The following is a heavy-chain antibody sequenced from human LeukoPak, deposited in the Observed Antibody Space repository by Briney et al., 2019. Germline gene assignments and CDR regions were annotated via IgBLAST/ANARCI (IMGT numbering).Heavy chain of an antibody. J-gene: IGHJ6*04. CDR2: IYSGGST. CDR1: GFTVSSNY. Sequence: GGSLRLSCAASGFTVSSNYMSWVRQAPGKGLEWVSVIYSGGSTYYADSVKGRFTISRDNSKNTLYLQMSSLRAEDTAVYYCAELGITMIGGVWGKGTTVTISS. CDR3: AELGITMIGGV. V-gene: IGHV3-66*01. D-gene: IGHD3-10*02.